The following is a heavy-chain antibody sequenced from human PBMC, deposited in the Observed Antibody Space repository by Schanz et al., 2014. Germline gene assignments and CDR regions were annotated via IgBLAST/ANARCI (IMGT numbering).Heavy chain of an antibody. J-gene: IGHJ3*02. CDR1: GASISGSSDY. D-gene: IGHD4-4*01. CDR3: ARRDNYLSAFDI. CDR2: IYYTGTT. Sequence: QLQLQESGPGLVKPSETLSLTCTVSGASISGSSDYWGWIRQSPGKGLEWIGNIYYTGTTYYNPSLKSRVAISVDTSKNQVSLNLTAATAADTAVFYCARRDNYLSAFDIWGQGTMVTVSS. V-gene: IGHV4-39*01.